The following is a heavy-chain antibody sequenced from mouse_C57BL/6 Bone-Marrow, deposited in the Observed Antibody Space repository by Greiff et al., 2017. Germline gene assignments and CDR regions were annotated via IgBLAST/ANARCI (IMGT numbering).Heavy chain of an antibody. CDR2: ISSGGDYI. Sequence: VKVVESGEGLVKPGGSLKLSCAASGFTFSSYAMSWVRQTPEKRLEWVAYISSGGDYIYYADTVKGRFTISRDNARNTLYLQMSSLKSEDTAMYYCTRDIYYGSSLYFDSWGQGTTLTVSS. D-gene: IGHD1-1*01. V-gene: IGHV5-9-1*02. CDR3: TRDIYYGSSLYFDS. J-gene: IGHJ2*01. CDR1: GFTFSSYA.